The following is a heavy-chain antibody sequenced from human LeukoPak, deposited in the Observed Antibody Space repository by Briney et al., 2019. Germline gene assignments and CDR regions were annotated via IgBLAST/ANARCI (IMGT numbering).Heavy chain of an antibody. CDR1: GFTFDDYA. CDR2: ISWNSGSI. D-gene: IGHD5-18*01. CDR3: VRGYSYGYRFDY. J-gene: IGHJ4*02. V-gene: IGHV3-9*01. Sequence: GGPLRLSCAASGFTFDDYAMHWVRQAPGKGLEWVSGISWNSGSIGYADSVKGRFTISRDNAKNSLYLQMNSLRAEDTALYYCVRGYSYGYRFDYWGQGTLVTVSS.